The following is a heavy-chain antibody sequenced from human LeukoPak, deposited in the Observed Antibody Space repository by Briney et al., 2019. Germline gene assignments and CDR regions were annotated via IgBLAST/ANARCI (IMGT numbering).Heavy chain of an antibody. Sequence: GASVKVSCKASGGTFSSYAISWVRQAPGQGLEWMGGIIPIFGTANYAQKFQGRVTITADESTSTAYMELSSLRSDDTAVYYCAGDGRELRYFDWLLKRWFDPWGQGTLVTVSS. CDR1: GGTFSSYA. J-gene: IGHJ5*02. CDR3: AGDGRELRYFDWLLKRWFDP. V-gene: IGHV1-69*13. CDR2: IIPIFGTA. D-gene: IGHD3-9*01.